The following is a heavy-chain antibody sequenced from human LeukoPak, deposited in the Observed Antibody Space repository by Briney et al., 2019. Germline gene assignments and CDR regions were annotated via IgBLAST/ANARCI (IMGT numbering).Heavy chain of an antibody. CDR2: ISAYNGNT. CDR1: GYTFTSYG. J-gene: IGHJ4*02. D-gene: IGHD5-24*01. V-gene: IGHV1-18*01. Sequence: GASVKVSCKASGYTFTSYGISWVRQAPRQGLEWMGWISAYNGNTNYAQKLQGRVTMTTDTSTSIAYMELRSLRSDDTAVYYCARSSRDGYNYNFDYWGQGTLVTVSS. CDR3: ARSSRDGYNYNFDY.